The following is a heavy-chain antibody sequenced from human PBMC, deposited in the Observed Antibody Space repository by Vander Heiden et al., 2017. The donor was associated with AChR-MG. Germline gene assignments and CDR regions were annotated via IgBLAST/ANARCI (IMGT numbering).Heavy chain of an antibody. CDR1: TDSLSDGDYY. Sequence: QVRLQESGPGLVPPSQTLSLTCTVSTDSLSDGDYYWSWIRPPPGKGLEWIGYIYYSGSTYYNPSLKGRASISVDPSEKQFSLKLYSLTAADTAIYYCARRSNTGADLNWFDSWGQGTLVTVSS. CDR2: IYYSGST. CDR3: ARRSNTGADLNWFDS. V-gene: IGHV4-30-4*01. D-gene: IGHD2-2*02. J-gene: IGHJ5*01.